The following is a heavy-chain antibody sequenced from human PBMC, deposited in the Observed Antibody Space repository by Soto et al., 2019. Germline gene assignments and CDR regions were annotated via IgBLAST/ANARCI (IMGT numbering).Heavy chain of an antibody. V-gene: IGHV4-31*03. D-gene: IGHD3-10*01. J-gene: IGHJ6*03. Sequence: SETLSLTCTVSGGSISSGGYYWSWIRQHPGKGLEWIVYIYYSGSTYYNPSLKSRVTISVDTSKNQFSLKLSSVTAADTAVYYCATSKDGSGSGLWDYYYYYYMDVWGKGTTVTVSS. CDR2: IYYSGST. CDR3: ATSKDGSGSGLWDYYYYYYMDV. CDR1: GGSISSGGYY.